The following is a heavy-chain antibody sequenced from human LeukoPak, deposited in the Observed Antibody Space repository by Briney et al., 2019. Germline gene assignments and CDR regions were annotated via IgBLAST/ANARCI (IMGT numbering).Heavy chain of an antibody. CDR1: GGSISDYY. CDR3: ARRRAVPGHYYFDY. Sequence: SETLSLTCTISGGSISDYYWSWLRQPPGKGLEWLGYVYYSGSTKYNPSLNSRVTISSDTSKKQLSLKVTSVTAADTAVYYCARRRAVPGHYYFDYWGQGILVTVSS. V-gene: IGHV4-59*08. CDR2: VYYSGST. J-gene: IGHJ4*02. D-gene: IGHD3-10*01.